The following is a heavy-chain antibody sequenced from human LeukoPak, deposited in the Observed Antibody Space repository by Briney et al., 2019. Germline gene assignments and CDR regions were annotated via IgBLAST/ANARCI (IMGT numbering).Heavy chain of an antibody. Sequence: AGGSLRLSCVASGFTLSSHWMSWVRQAPGKGLEWVGRIKSKTDDGTTDYAAPVRGRLTISRDDSKNTLYLQMNSLKTEDTAVYYCTTGYTYDYNNYWGQGTLVTVSS. CDR1: GFTLSSHW. CDR3: TTGYTYDYNNY. D-gene: IGHD3-16*01. CDR2: IKSKTDDGTT. J-gene: IGHJ4*02. V-gene: IGHV3-15*01.